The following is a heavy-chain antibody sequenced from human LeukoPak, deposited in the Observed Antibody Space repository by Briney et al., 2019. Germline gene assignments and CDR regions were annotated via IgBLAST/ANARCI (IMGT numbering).Heavy chain of an antibody. CDR1: GFTFSSYS. CDR2: ISSSSSYI. V-gene: IGHV3-21*01. D-gene: IGHD2-15*01. Sequence: GGSLRLSCAASGFTFSSYSMNWVRQAPGKGLEWVSSISSSSSYIYYADSEKGRFTISRDNAKNSLYLQMNSLRAEDTAVYYCARAHLYCSGGSCYSDYWGQGTLVTVSS. J-gene: IGHJ4*02. CDR3: ARAHLYCSGGSCYSDY.